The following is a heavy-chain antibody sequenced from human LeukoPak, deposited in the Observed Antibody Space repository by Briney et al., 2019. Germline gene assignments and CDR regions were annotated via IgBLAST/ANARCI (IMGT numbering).Heavy chain of an antibody. CDR2: IYYSGST. D-gene: IGHD5-18*01. Sequence: PSETLSLTCPVSGGSISSYYWSWIRQPPGKGLEWIGYIYYSGSTNYHPSLKSRVTISVDTSKNQFSLKLRSLTAADTAVYYCARHVGYGNNWFDPWGQGILVTVSS. V-gene: IGHV4-59*08. J-gene: IGHJ5*02. CDR3: ARHVGYGNNWFDP. CDR1: GGSISSYY.